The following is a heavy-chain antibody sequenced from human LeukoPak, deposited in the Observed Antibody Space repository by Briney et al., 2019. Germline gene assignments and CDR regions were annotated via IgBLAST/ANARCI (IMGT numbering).Heavy chain of an antibody. CDR2: IGTAGDT. J-gene: IGHJ3*02. CDR3: ARGSFNWNDGGAFDI. CDR1: GFTFSSYD. Sequence: GGSLRLSCAASGFTFSSYDMHWVRQATGKGLEWVSAIGTAGDTYYPGSVKGRFTISRENAKNSLYLQMNSLRAGDTAVYYCARGSFNWNDGGAFDIWGQGTMVTVSS. V-gene: IGHV3-13*01. D-gene: IGHD1-20*01.